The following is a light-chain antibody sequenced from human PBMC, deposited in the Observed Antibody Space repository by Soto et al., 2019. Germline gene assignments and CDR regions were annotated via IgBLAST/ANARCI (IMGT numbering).Light chain of an antibody. CDR3: QHYNNWLGT. J-gene: IGKJ4*01. CDR2: GAP. CDR1: QSVISS. Sequence: EIVVTQSPALLTVSPGERVTLSCRASQSVISSIAWYQQKLGQAPRLLIYGAPTRATGIPARFSGSGSGTEFFLTISSLQSEDFAIYYCQHYNNWLGTFGGGTKVDIK. V-gene: IGKV3-15*01.